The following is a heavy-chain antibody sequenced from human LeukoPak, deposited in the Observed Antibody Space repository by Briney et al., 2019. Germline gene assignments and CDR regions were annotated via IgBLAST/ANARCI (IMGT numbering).Heavy chain of an antibody. CDR3: ARVLSDADAFDI. CDR1: GGSVSSGSYH. CDR2: IYYSGST. J-gene: IGHJ3*02. V-gene: IGHV4-61*01. Sequence: PSETLSLTCTVSGGSVSSGSYHWSWIRQPPGKGLEWIGYIYYSGSTNYNPSLKSRVTISVDTSKNQFSLKLSSVTAADTAVYYCARVLSDADAFDIWGQGTMVTVSS.